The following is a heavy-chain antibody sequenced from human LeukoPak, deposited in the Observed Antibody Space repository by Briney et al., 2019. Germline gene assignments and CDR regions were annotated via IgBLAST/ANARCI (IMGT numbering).Heavy chain of an antibody. D-gene: IGHD6-19*01. CDR1: GYRFTSYW. CDR3: ARVYSSGWFDP. V-gene: IGHV5-51*01. Sequence: GESLKISCKGSGYRFTSYWIGWVGQMPGKGLEWMGIIYPGDSDTRYSPSFQGQVTISADKSISTAYLQWRSLKASATAIYYCARVYSSGWFDPWGQGTLVTASS. J-gene: IGHJ5*02. CDR2: IYPGDSDT.